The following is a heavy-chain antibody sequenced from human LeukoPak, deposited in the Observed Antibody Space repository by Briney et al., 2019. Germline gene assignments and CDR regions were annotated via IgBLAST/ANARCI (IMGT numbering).Heavy chain of an antibody. Sequence: SETLSLTCTVSGGSISTYYWSWIRQPPGKGLEWIGYIYYNGATDYNPSFKSRVTISVDTSKNEFSLKLSSVTAADTALYYCARRTVTNGWFRIDYWGQGSLVIVSS. D-gene: IGHD6-19*01. V-gene: IGHV4-59*08. J-gene: IGHJ4*02. CDR3: ARRTVTNGWFRIDY. CDR2: IYYNGAT. CDR1: GGSISTYY.